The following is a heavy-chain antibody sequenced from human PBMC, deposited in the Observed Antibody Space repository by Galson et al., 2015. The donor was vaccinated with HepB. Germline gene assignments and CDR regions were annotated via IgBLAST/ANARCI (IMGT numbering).Heavy chain of an antibody. D-gene: IGHD4-17*01. V-gene: IGHV1-69*13. J-gene: IGHJ6*03. CDR3: ARATVTTYYYYYYMDV. Sequence: SVKVSCKASGGTFSSYAISWVRQAPGQGLEWMGGIIPIFGTANYAQKFQGRVTITADESTSTAHMELSSLRSEDTAVYYCARATVTTYYYYYYMDVWGKGTTVTVSS. CDR1: GGTFSSYA. CDR2: IIPIFGTA.